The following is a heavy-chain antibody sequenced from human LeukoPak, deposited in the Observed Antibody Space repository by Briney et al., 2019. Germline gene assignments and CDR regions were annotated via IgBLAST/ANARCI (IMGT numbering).Heavy chain of an antibody. Sequence: PWETLSLTCTVSGYSISSDDSHWSWIRQPPGKGLEWVGYIYYTGTTDYNPSLKTRITMSVDTSKNQFSLRLASVAVADTAVYYCARGGNGYSPLDYWGPGTLVTVSS. D-gene: IGHD3-3*01. V-gene: IGHV4-30-4*01. CDR1: GYSISSDDSH. CDR3: ARGGNGYSPLDY. CDR2: IYYTGTT. J-gene: IGHJ4*02.